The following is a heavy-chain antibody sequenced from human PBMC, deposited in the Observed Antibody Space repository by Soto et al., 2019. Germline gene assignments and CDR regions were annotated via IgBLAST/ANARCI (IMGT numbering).Heavy chain of an antibody. CDR2: ISSDGSNQ. D-gene: IGHD1-1*01. Sequence: GSLRLSCAASGFTFSHSGFHWVRQAPGKGLEWVIFISSDGSNQYYGDSVKGRFTISRDNSRNTLYLQMNSLRPEDTAIYYCAKDTPGTVSRWGQGTLVTVSS. CDR3: AKDTPGTVSR. V-gene: IGHV3-30*18. CDR1: GFTFSHSG. J-gene: IGHJ4*02.